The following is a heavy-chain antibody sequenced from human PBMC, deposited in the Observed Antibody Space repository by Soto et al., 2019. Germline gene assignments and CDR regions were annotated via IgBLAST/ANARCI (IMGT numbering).Heavy chain of an antibody. J-gene: IGHJ4*01. D-gene: IGHD3-3*01. CDR2: ISSSGDYI. V-gene: IGHV3-21*01. CDR1: GFIFSIYT. Sequence: GGSLRLSCAASGFIFSIYTMHWVRQAPGKGLQWVSSISSSGDYIYYADAVKGRFTVSRDNAKNSLFLQMNGLGVEDTAVYYCERDLGRVMMFGVLVYWGQGALVTVSP. CDR3: ERDLGRVMMFGVLVY.